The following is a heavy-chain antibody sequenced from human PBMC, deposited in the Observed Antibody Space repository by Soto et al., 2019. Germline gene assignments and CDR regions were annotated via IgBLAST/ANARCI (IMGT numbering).Heavy chain of an antibody. CDR3: TTDTAPERIAAAATCVY. V-gene: IGHV3-15*07. Sequence: GALRLSCAASGFTFSNAWMNWVRQAPGKGLEWVGRIKSKTDGGTTDYAAPVKGRFTISRDDSKNTLSLQMNSLKTEDTAVYYCTTDTAPERIAAAATCVYWGQGTLVNVSS. CDR2: IKSKTDGGTT. CDR1: GFTFSNAW. J-gene: IGHJ4*02. D-gene: IGHD6-13*01.